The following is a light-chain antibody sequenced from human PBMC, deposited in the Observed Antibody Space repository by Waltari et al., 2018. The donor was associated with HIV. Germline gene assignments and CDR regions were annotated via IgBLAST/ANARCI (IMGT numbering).Light chain of an antibody. CDR3: QTWGSGIVV. CDR1: SGHTNYA. Sequence: QLGLTQSPSASASLGASVKLTCTLSSGHTNYAIAWHQQRPEKGPRFLMRLNSNGSHTKGDGIPDRFSGSSSVAERYLTISSLQSEDETDYFCQTWGSGIVVFGGGTTLTVL. J-gene: IGLJ2*01. V-gene: IGLV4-69*01. CDR2: LNSNGSH.